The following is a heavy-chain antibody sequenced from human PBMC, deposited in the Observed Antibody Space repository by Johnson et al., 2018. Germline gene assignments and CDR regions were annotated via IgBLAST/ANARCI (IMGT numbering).Heavy chain of an antibody. Sequence: VQLVQSGGGLVQPGRSLRLSCAASGFTFDDYAMHWVRQAPGKGLEWVSGISWNSGSIGYADSVKGRFTISRDNAKNSLYLQMNSLRPGDTALYYCAKAPVGWLGEGAEYFQHWGQGTLVTVSS. D-gene: IGHD3-3*01. CDR1: GFTFDDYA. CDR2: ISWNSGSI. J-gene: IGHJ1*01. V-gene: IGHV3-9*01. CDR3: AKAPVGWLGEGAEYFQH.